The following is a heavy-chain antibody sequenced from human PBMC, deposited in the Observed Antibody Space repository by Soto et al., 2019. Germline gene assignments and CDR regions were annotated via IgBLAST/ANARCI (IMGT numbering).Heavy chain of an antibody. D-gene: IGHD1-20*01. CDR2: IYSGGST. J-gene: IGHJ6*02. CDR3: ARDVDNWNTLDV. Sequence: PGGSLRLSCAASGFTVSSNYMSWVRQAPGKGLEWVSVIYSGGSTYYADSVKGRFTISRDNSKNTLYLQMNSLRAEDTAVYYCARDVDNWNTLDVWGQGTTVTVSS. CDR1: GFTVSSNY. V-gene: IGHV3-53*01.